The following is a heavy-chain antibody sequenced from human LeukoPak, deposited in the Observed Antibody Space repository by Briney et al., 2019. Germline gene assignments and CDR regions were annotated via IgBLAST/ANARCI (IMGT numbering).Heavy chain of an antibody. J-gene: IGHJ5*02. CDR2: INPGGGST. Sequence: ASVKVSCKASGYTFTSYYIHWVRQAPGQGLEWMGLINPGGGSTSYAQKFQGRVTMTRDTSTSTVYMELSSLRSEDTAVYYCARERRVVAATFIPTNWFDPWGQGTLVTVSS. D-gene: IGHD2-15*01. CDR3: ARERRVVAATFIPTNWFDP. V-gene: IGHV1-46*01. CDR1: GYTFTSYY.